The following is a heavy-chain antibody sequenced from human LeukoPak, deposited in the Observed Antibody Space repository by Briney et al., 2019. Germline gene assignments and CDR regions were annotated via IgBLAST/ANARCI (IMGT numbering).Heavy chain of an antibody. CDR2: IDTGTSTI. CDR1: GFTFSTYS. J-gene: IGHJ4*02. D-gene: IGHD3-10*01. CDR3: AKSRGSGLFDY. V-gene: IGHV3-48*01. Sequence: GGSLRLSCAASGFTFSTYSMNWVRQAPGKGLEWVSYIDTGTSTIYYADSVKGRFTISKDNAKNSLYLQMNSLRTEDTAVYYCAKSRGSGLFDYWGQGTLVTVAS.